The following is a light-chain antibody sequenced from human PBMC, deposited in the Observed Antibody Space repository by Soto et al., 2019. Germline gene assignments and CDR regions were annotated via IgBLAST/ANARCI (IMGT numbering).Light chain of an antibody. V-gene: IGKV1-12*01. CDR2: AAS. J-gene: IGKJ4*01. Sequence: DIQMTQSPSSVSASVGDRVTITCRTSQGISSWLAWYQQKPGKAPRLLIYAASSLQSGFPSRFNGGRSGTDFALTISYQQAEDFATDYSQPANGFPLTVGEGTKVEIK. CDR3: QPANGFPLT. CDR1: QGISSW.